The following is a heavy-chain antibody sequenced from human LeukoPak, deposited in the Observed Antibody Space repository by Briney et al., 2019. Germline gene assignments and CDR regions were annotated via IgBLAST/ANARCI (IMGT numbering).Heavy chain of an antibody. D-gene: IGHD2-8*01. CDR3: TRLSDCTNGVCAIN. V-gene: IGHV3-73*01. Sequence: PGRSLKPSCAASGFTFSGSAMHWVRQASGKGLEWVGRIRSKANSHTTAYAAPVKGRFTISRDDSKNTAYLQMNSLKTEDTAVYYCTRLSDCTNGVCAINWGQGTLVTVSS. CDR1: GFTFSGSA. J-gene: IGHJ4*02. CDR2: IRSKANSHTT.